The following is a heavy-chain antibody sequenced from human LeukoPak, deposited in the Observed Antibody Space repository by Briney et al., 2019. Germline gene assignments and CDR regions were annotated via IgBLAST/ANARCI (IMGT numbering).Heavy chain of an antibody. CDR2: ISAYNGNT. CDR1: GYTFTSYG. Sequence: GASVKVSCKASGYTFTSYGISWVRQGPGEGVEWMGWISAYNGNTNYAQKLQGRVTMTTDTSTSTAYMELRSLRSDDTAVYYCARGPSQWFGESAFDIWGQGTMVTVSS. V-gene: IGHV1-18*01. D-gene: IGHD3-10*01. CDR3: ARGPSQWFGESAFDI. J-gene: IGHJ3*02.